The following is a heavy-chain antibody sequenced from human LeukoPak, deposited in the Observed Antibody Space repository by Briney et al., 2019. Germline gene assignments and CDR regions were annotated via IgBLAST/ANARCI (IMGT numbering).Heavy chain of an antibody. D-gene: IGHD3-22*01. Sequence: GESLKISCKGSGYSFTSYWIGWVRQMPGKGLEWMGIIYPGDSDTRYSPSFQGPDTISADKSISTAYLQWSSLKASDTAMYYCARTDYYDSSGTPLFFYWGQGTLVTVSS. V-gene: IGHV5-51*01. CDR2: IYPGDSDT. CDR3: ARTDYYDSSGTPLFFY. J-gene: IGHJ4*02. CDR1: GYSFTSYW.